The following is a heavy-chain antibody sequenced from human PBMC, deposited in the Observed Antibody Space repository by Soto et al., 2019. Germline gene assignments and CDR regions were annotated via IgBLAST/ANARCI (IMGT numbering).Heavy chain of an antibody. J-gene: IGHJ3*02. D-gene: IGHD3-16*01. CDR3: ARQAYYDYVLGAGDGFDI. V-gene: IGHV4-4*02. CDR2: IYHGGST. CDR1: GGSISSSNW. Sequence: QVQLQESGPGLVKPSGTLSLTCAVSGGSISSSNWWSWVRQPPVKGLAWIGEIYHGGSTNYTPSLKGRVTISVDKTKNQFCLKLSSVTAADRDVYYCARQAYYDYVLGAGDGFDIWGQGTMVNVSP.